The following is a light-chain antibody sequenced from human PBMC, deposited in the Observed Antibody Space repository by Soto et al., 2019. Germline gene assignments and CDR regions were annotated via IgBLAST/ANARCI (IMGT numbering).Light chain of an antibody. Sequence: EIVLTQSPGTLSLSPGERATLSCRASQSISSPYLAWYQQKPGQAPRLLIDGASSRATGIPDRVSGSGSGTDFTLTIGRLEPEDVAVYYCQQYDSWTFVQGTKVEVK. CDR2: GAS. V-gene: IGKV3-20*01. J-gene: IGKJ1*01. CDR3: QQYDSWT. CDR1: QSISSPY.